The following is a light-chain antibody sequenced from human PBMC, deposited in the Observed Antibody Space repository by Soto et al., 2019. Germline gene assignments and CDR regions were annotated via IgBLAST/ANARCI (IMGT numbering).Light chain of an antibody. CDR3: QEYNNWPPLT. Sequence: EIVMTQSPATLSVFPGERATLSCRASESVSSNLAWYQQKPGQAPRLVIYGASIRATGIPARFSGSGSGTEFTLTISSLQSEDLALYYCQEYNNWPPLTFGGGTKVEFK. V-gene: IGKV3-15*01. CDR1: ESVSSN. CDR2: GAS. J-gene: IGKJ4*01.